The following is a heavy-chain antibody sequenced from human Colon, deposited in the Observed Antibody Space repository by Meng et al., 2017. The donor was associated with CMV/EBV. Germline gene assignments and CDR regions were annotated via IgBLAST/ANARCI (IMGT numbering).Heavy chain of an antibody. Sequence: ESLKISCECSGFTFRTAWMNWVRQAPGKGLEWVGRIKTKDEGDTTTYAEPVKGRFTMSRDDSQNTLYLQMDSLKSEDTGVYYCLTRPRDSDFHFWGQGTLVTVSS. D-gene: IGHD4-11*01. CDR1: GFTFRTAW. J-gene: IGHJ4*02. V-gene: IGHV3-15*06. CDR3: LTRPRDSDFHF. CDR2: IKTKDEGDTT.